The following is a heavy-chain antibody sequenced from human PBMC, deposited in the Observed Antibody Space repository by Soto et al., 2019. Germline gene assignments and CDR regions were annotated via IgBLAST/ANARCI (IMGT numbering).Heavy chain of an antibody. V-gene: IGHV4-59*01. J-gene: IGHJ4*02. Sequence: TLSLTCTVSGGSISSYYWSWIRQPPGKGLEWIGYIYYSGSTNYNPSLKSRVTISVDTSKNQFSLKLSSVTAADTAVYYCARSGYYYDSSGYWAPLNFDYWGQGTLVTVSS. CDR1: GGSISSYY. CDR2: IYYSGST. D-gene: IGHD3-22*01. CDR3: ARSGYYYDSSGYWAPLNFDY.